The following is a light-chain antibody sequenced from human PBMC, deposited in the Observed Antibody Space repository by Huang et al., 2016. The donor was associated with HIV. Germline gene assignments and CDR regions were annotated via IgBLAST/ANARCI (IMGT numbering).Light chain of an antibody. CDR1: QSLLHSNGYNY. Sequence: DIVMTQSPLSLPVTPGEPASISCRSSQSLLHSNGYNYLDWYLQKPGQSPQLLIYLGSNRASGVTDRFSGSGSGTDFTLKISRVEAEDVGAYYCMQALQTPYTFGQGTKLEI. CDR2: LGS. CDR3: MQALQTPYT. J-gene: IGKJ2*01. V-gene: IGKV2-28*01.